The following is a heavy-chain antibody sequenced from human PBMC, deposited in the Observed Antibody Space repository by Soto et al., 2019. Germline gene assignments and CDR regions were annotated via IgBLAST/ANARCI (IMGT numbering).Heavy chain of an antibody. CDR1: GGSVSSGSYY. CDR3: AKGVGGVAPLSY. Sequence: QVQLHESGPGLVKPSETLCLTCTVSGGSVSSGSYYWSWIRQPPGKGLEWIAYVSYSGSTNYNPSLKSRVTIPLATSKTQFFLKLLSVSAAGTAVYYCAKGVGGVAPLSYWGQGTLVTVSS. J-gene: IGHJ4*02. CDR2: VSYSGST. D-gene: IGHD5-12*01. V-gene: IGHV4-61*01.